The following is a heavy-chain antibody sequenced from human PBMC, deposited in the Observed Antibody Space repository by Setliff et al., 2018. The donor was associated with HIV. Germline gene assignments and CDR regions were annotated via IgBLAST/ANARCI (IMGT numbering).Heavy chain of an antibody. CDR2: ISSSSTYV. CDR3: ARAKDVWGSYRYTNYYYYMDV. V-gene: IGHV3-21*01. Sequence: GGSLRLSCAASGFTFSTSNMNWVRQAPGKGLEWVSSISSSSTYVYYADSVRGRFTVSRDNAKNSLYLHMNSLRAEDTAVYYCARAKDVWGSYRYTNYYYYMDVWGKGTTVTVSS. CDR1: GFTFSTSN. J-gene: IGHJ6*03. D-gene: IGHD3-16*02.